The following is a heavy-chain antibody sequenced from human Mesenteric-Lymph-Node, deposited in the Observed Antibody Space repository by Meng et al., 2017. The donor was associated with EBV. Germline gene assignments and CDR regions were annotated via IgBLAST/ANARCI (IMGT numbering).Heavy chain of an antibody. Sequence: VQFGQHGVEVKKPGASVSRSDTASGYSFTTDGIAWGLHAPGQGREWMGWVNPYTGHTGSAQKFQGRVTLYTDTSTGTAYMELKRPTSDDTAVYYCARRHFSNYVSDFWGQGTLVTVSS. J-gene: IGHJ4*02. CDR3: ARRHFSNYVSDF. D-gene: IGHD4-11*01. CDR1: GYSFTTDG. V-gene: IGHV1-18*01. CDR2: VNPYTGHT.